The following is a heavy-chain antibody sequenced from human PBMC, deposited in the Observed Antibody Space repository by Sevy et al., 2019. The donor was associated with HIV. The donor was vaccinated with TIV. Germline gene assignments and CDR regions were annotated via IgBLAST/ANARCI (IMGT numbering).Heavy chain of an antibody. D-gene: IGHD5-18*01. CDR1: GFTFSSYA. Sequence: GGSLRLSCAASGFTFSSYAMHWVRQAPGKGLEWVAVISYDGSNKYYADSVKGRFTISRDNSKNTLYLQMNSLRAEDTAVYYCARGIQLWSAFDYWGQGTLVTVSS. J-gene: IGHJ4*02. V-gene: IGHV3-30-3*01. CDR3: ARGIQLWSAFDY. CDR2: ISYDGSNK.